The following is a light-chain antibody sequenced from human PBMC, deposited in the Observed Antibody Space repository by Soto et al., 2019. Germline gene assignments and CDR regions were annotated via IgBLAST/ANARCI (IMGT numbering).Light chain of an antibody. V-gene: IGKV1-5*01. Sequence: DIQVTQSPSTLSASVGDRVTFNCRASQSISSWLAWYQQRPGKAPKLLLYDASTLQSGVPSRFSGSGSGTDFTLTISRLHPDDFATYYCQQYNTYPWTFGQGTKVDI. CDR1: QSISSW. CDR3: QQYNTYPWT. CDR2: DAS. J-gene: IGKJ1*01.